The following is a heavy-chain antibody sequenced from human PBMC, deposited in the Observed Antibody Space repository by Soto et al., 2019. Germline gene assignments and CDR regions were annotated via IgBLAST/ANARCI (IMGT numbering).Heavy chain of an antibody. CDR2: MNPNSGNT. V-gene: IGHV1-8*01. J-gene: IGHJ3*02. D-gene: IGHD3-10*01. CDR3: AKTYYYGSGSYYDAFDM. CDR1: GYTFTSYD. Sequence: ASVKVSCKASGYTFTSYDINWVRQATGQGLEWMGWMNPNSGNTGYAQKFQGRVTMTRNTSISTAYMELSSLRSEDTAVYYCAKTYYYGSGSYYDAFDMWGQGTMVTVSS.